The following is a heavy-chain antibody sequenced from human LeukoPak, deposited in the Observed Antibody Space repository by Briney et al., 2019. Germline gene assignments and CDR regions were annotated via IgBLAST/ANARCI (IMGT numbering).Heavy chain of an antibody. V-gene: IGHV4-59*01. CDR1: GGSISSYY. Sequence: SETLSLTRTVSGGSISSYYWSWIRQPPGKGLEWIGYIYYSGSTNYNPSLKSRVTISVDTSKNQFSLKLSSVTAADTAVYYCARSGSYYGAGFDYWGQGTLVTVSS. CDR3: ARSGSYYGAGFDY. D-gene: IGHD1-26*01. J-gene: IGHJ4*02. CDR2: IYYSGST.